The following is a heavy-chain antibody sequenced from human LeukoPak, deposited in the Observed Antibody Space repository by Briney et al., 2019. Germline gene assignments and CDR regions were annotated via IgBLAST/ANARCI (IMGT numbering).Heavy chain of an antibody. J-gene: IGHJ4*02. Sequence: SETLSLTCTVSGGSISSYYWSWIRQPPGKGLEWIGYIYYSGFTNYNPSLKSRVTISVDTSKNKFSLKLSSVTAADTAVYYCARHSYYDSSGYYPVGYWGQGTLVTVSS. D-gene: IGHD3-22*01. CDR1: GGSISSYY. V-gene: IGHV4-59*08. CDR3: ARHSYYDSSGYYPVGY. CDR2: IYYSGFT.